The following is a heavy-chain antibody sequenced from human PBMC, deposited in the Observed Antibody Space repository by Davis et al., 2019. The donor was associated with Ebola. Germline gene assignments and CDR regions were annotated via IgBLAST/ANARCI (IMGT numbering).Heavy chain of an antibody. CDR1: GFTFSGSA. V-gene: IGHV3-NL1*01. Sequence: GESLKISCAASGFTFSGSAMHWVRQASGKGLEWVSVIYSGGSIYYADSVKGRFTISRDNSKNTLYLQMNSLRAEDTAVYYCAKDLEHYWGQGTLVTVSS. J-gene: IGHJ4*02. CDR3: AKDLEHY. D-gene: IGHD3-3*01. CDR2: IYSGGSI.